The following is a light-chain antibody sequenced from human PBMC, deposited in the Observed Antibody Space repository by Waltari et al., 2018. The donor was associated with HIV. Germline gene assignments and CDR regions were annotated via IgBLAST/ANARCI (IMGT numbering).Light chain of an antibody. CDR3: QQYNSWPRT. CDR2: GSS. J-gene: IGKJ1*01. Sequence: DIVMTQSPATLYVSPGDRVTPSCRASQTISGNLAWYQQRRGQAPRLLIYGSSTRASGIPARFSGSGSGPEFSLTISSLQSEDFAIYYCQQYNSWPRTFGQGTKLEI. V-gene: IGKV3-15*01. CDR1: QTISGN.